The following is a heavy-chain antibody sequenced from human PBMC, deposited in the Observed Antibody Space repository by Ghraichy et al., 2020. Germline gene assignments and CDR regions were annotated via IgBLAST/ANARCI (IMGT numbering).Heavy chain of an antibody. CDR3: ARDAGYCSGGSCPNWFDP. CDR2: ISSSSSYI. V-gene: IGHV3-21*01. J-gene: IGHJ5*02. CDR1: GFTFSSYS. Sequence: GESLNISCAASGFTFSSYSMNWVRQAPGKGLEWVSSISSSSSYIYYADSVKGRFTISRDNAKNSLYLQMNSLRAEDTAVYYCARDAGYCSGGSCPNWFDPWGQGTLVTVSS. D-gene: IGHD2-15*01.